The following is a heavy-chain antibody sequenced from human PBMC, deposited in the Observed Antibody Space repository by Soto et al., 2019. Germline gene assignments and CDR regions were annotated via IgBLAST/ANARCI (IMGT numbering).Heavy chain of an antibody. J-gene: IGHJ5*02. V-gene: IGHV4-39*01. CDR1: GGSISSSSYY. CDR3: AVTLYGSGKRFDP. D-gene: IGHD3-10*01. Sequence: SETLSLTCTVSGGSISSSSYYWGWIRQPPGKGLEWIGSIYYSGSTYYNPSLKSRVTISVDTSKNQFSLKLSSVTAADTAVYYCAVTLYGSGKRFDPWGQGTLVTVSS. CDR2: IYYSGST.